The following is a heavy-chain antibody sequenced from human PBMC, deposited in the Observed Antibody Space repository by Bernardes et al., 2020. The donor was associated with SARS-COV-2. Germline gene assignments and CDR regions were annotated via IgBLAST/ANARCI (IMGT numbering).Heavy chain of an antibody. J-gene: IGHJ4*02. CDR1: GFTFSEFP. Sequence: GSLRLSCSGSGFTFSEFPMHWVRQTPGKGLEYVSRISDNGGSTHYGDSVKGRFTISGDNSKNTMYPQMNSLRVEDTAVYYCVKERPGGDYWGQGILVTVSS. CDR2: ISDNGGST. V-gene: IGHV3-64D*06. CDR3: VKERPGGDY.